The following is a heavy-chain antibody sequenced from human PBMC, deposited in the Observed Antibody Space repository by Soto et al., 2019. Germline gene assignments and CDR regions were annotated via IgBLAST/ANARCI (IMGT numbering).Heavy chain of an antibody. D-gene: IGHD2-2*01. CDR2: IIPISGTA. J-gene: IGHJ6*02. Sequence: QVKLVQSGAEVKKPGSSVKVSCKASGGTFSSYAISRVRQAPGQGLEWMGGIIPISGTANYAQKFQGRVTITADESTSTAYMELSSLRSEDTAVYYCARSQGSSTSLENYYYYYYGMDVWSQGTTVTVSS. CDR1: GGTFSSYA. CDR3: ARSQGSSTSLENYYYYYYGMDV. V-gene: IGHV1-69*01.